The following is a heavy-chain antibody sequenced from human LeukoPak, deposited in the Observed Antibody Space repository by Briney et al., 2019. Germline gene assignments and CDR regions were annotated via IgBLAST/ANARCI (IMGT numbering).Heavy chain of an antibody. CDR3: ARGIASRANYYYYMDV. CDR1: GYTFTSYD. J-gene: IGHJ6*03. Sequence: ASVKVSCKASGYTFTSYDINWVRQATGQGLEWVGWMNPNSGNTGYAQKFQGRVTMTRNTSISTAYMELSSLRSEDTAVYYCARGIASRANYYYYMDVWGKGTTVTVSS. D-gene: IGHD6-13*01. V-gene: IGHV1-8*01. CDR2: MNPNSGNT.